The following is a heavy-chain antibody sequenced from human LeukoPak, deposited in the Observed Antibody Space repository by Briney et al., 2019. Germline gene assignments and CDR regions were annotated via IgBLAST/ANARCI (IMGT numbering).Heavy chain of an antibody. CDR1: GGSFSGYY. V-gene: IGHV4-34*01. CDR2: INHSGST. D-gene: IGHD1-26*01. CDR3: ARDSRHDQSLVGATWLNY. J-gene: IGHJ4*02. Sequence: PSETLSLTCAVYGGSFSGYYWSWIRQPPGKGLEWIGEINHSGSTNYNPSLKSRVTISVDTSKNQFSLKLSSVTAADTAVYYCARDSRHDQSLVGATWLNYWGQGTLVTVSS.